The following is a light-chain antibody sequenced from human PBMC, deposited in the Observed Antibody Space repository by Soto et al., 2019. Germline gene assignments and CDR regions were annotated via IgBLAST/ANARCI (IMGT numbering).Light chain of an antibody. CDR2: GVY. J-gene: IGKJ4*01. CDR1: QSVSGSY. V-gene: IGKV3-20*01. CDR3: QHCGSSPRA. Sequence: EIVLTQSPGTLSLSPGERATLSCRASQSVSGSYLAWYQQKPGQAPKILIYGVYSRATAIPDRFSGSGSGTDFTLTISRLEPEDFAVYYCQHCGSSPRAFGGGTKVEIK.